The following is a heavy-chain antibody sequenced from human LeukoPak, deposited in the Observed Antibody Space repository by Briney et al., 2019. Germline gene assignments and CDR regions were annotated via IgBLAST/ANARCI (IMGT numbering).Heavy chain of an antibody. J-gene: IGHJ4*02. Sequence: PGGSLRLSCAASGFTFSSYAMHWVRQAPGKGLGYVSAISSNGGSTYYANSVKGRFTISRDNSKNTLYLQMGSLRAEDMAVYYCARASDSSGYYLNCFDYWGQGTLVTVSS. V-gene: IGHV3-64*01. CDR3: ARASDSSGYYLNCFDY. CDR1: GFTFSSYA. CDR2: ISSNGGST. D-gene: IGHD3-22*01.